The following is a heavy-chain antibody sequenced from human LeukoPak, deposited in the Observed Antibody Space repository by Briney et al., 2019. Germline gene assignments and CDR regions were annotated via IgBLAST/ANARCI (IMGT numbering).Heavy chain of an antibody. D-gene: IGHD1-26*01. CDR1: GCSFTSYW. Sequence: GEALQISCKGSGCSFTSYWISWGRQMPGKGLEGRGRIDTSDSYTNYSPSFQGHVTISADKSISTAYLQWSSLKASDTAMYYCARQGRAEYYYYGMDVWGQGTTVTVSS. CDR2: IDTSDSYT. CDR3: ARQGRAEYYYYGMDV. J-gene: IGHJ6*02. V-gene: IGHV5-10-1*01.